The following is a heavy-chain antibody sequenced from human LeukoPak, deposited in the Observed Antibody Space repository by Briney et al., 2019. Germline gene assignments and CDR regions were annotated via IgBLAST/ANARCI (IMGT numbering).Heavy chain of an antibody. CDR2: IIPIFGTA. D-gene: IGHD3-9*01. CDR3: ARGAPYYDILTGYPTVGYFDL. Sequence: SVKVSCKASGGTFSSYAISWVRQAPGQGLEWMGGIIPIFGTANYAQKFQGRVTITTDESTSTAYMELSSLRSEDTAVYYCARGAPYYDILTGYPTVGYFDLWGRGTLVTVSS. V-gene: IGHV1-69*05. CDR1: GGTFSSYA. J-gene: IGHJ2*01.